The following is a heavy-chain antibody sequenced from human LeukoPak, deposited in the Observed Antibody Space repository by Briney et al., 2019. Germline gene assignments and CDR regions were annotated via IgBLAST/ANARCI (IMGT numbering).Heavy chain of an antibody. Sequence: SETLSLTCTASGLSITSYSWSWIRQPAGKGLEWIGRIYSSGSTNYSPSLKSRVTMSVETIKKHFSLKMNNVIAADTAVYYCSRGGVGSRCWYVVDYWGQGTLVTVSS. CDR3: SRGGVGSRCWYVVDY. CDR2: IYSSGST. D-gene: IGHD6-13*01. J-gene: IGHJ4*02. CDR1: GLSITSYS. V-gene: IGHV4-4*07.